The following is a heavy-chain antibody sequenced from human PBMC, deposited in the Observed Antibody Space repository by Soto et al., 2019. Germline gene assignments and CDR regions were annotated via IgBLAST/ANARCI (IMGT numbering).Heavy chain of an antibody. Sequence: EVQLLESGGGLVQPGGSLRLSCAASGFTFSSYAMSWVRQAPGKGLEWVSAISGSGGSTYYADSVKGRFTISRDNTKNTLYMQRNSLRAADTDVYSCAKENGYSSSWCEFDYWGQGTLVTVSS. CDR2: ISGSGGST. CDR3: AKENGYSSSWCEFDY. V-gene: IGHV3-23*01. D-gene: IGHD6-13*01. J-gene: IGHJ4*02. CDR1: GFTFSSYA.